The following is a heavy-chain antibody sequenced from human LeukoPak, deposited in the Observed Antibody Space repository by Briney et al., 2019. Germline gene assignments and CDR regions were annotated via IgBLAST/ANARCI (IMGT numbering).Heavy chain of an antibody. J-gene: IGHJ6*02. CDR2: ISYDGSNK. CDR1: GFTFSSYA. V-gene: IGHV3-30-3*01. D-gene: IGHD3-22*01. CDR3: ARSGIVVVIYGMDV. Sequence: GSLRLSCAASGFTFSSYAMHWVRQAPGKGLEWVAVISYDGSNKYYADSVKGRFTISGDNSKNTLYLQMNSLRAEDTAVYYCARSGIVVVIYGMDVWGQGTTVTVSS.